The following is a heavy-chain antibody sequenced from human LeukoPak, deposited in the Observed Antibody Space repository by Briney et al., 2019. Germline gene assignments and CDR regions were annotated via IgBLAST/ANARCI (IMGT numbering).Heavy chain of an antibody. CDR2: ISYDGSNK. V-gene: IGHV3-30-3*01. CDR1: GFTFSDYY. CDR3: ARDPSDYRPPAYMDV. Sequence: GGSLRLSCAASGFTFSDYYMNWIRQAPGKGLEWVSVISYDGSNKYYADSVKGRFTISRDNSKNTLYLQMNSLRAEDTAVYYCARDPSDYRPPAYMDVWGKGTTVTVSS. J-gene: IGHJ6*03. D-gene: IGHD4/OR15-4a*01.